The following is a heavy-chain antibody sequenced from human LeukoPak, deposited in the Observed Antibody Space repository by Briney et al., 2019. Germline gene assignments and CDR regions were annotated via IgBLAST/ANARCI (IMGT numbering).Heavy chain of an antibody. J-gene: IGHJ4*02. CDR2: ISSSSSYI. CDR3: ARDTYNWNFRGFDY. V-gene: IGHV3-21*01. D-gene: IGHD1-7*01. CDR1: GFTFSSYS. Sequence: SGGSLRLSRAASGFTFSSYSMNWVRQAPGQGLDWVSSISSSSSYIYYADSMTGRFTISRDNAKNSLYLQMNSLRAEDTAVYYCARDTYNWNFRGFDYWGQGTLVTVSS.